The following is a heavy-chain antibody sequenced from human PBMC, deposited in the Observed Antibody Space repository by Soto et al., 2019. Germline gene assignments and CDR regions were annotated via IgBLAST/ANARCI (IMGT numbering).Heavy chain of an antibody. CDR2: INHSGST. CDR1: GGSFSGYY. J-gene: IGHJ4*02. D-gene: IGHD6-19*01. Sequence: QVQLQQWGAGLLKPSETLSLTCAVYGGSFSGYYWSWIRQPPGKGLEWIGEINHSGSTNYNPSLKSRVTLSVDTSKNQFSLKLSSVTAADTAVYYCARGPTPLAVAGTNFDYWGQGTLVTVSS. CDR3: ARGPTPLAVAGTNFDY. V-gene: IGHV4-34*01.